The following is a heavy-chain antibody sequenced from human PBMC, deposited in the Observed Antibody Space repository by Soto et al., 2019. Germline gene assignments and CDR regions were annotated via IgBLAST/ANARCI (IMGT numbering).Heavy chain of an antibody. CDR3: ARSITMIVIQAFDI. Sequence: ASVKVSCKASGYTFTSYGISWVRQAPGQGLEWMGWIIAIYGNANYAQKFQGRVTITTDASTSTAYMELSSLRSEDTAVYYCARSITMIVIQAFDIWGQGTMVTVSS. D-gene: IGHD3-22*01. J-gene: IGHJ3*02. V-gene: IGHV1-18*01. CDR1: GYTFTSYG. CDR2: IIAIYGNA.